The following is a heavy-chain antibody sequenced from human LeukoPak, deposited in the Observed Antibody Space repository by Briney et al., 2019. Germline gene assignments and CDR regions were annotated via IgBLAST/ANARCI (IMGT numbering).Heavy chain of an antibody. CDR2: ISGSASNT. D-gene: IGHD6-13*01. CDR1: GFTLSSYT. J-gene: IGHJ5*02. Sequence: GGSLRLSCAASGFTLSSYTMSWVRQAPGRGLEWVSGISGSASNTYYADSVKGRFTISRDNSKNTLYLQMNSLRAEDAAIYYCAKGQGAAGVTGRSSNWFDPWGQGTLVTVSS. V-gene: IGHV3-23*01. CDR3: AKGQGAAGVTGRSSNWFDP.